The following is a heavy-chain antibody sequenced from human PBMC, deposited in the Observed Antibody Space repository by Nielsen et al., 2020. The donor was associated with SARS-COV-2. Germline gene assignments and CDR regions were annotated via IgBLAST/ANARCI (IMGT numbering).Heavy chain of an antibody. Sequence: GSLRLSCTVSGGSISSYYWGWIRQPPGKGLEWIGSIYYSGSTYYNPSLKSRVTISVDTSKNQFSLKLSSVTAADTAVYYCARRSSGWYWFDPWGQGTLVTVSS. CDR3: ARRSSGWYWFDP. CDR1: GGSISSYY. V-gene: IGHV4-39*01. CDR2: IYYSGST. J-gene: IGHJ5*02. D-gene: IGHD6-19*01.